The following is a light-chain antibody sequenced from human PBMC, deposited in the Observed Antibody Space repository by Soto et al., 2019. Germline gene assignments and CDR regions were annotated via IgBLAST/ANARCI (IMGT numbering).Light chain of an antibody. Sequence: EIVLTQSPATLSLSPGERVTLSCRASQSVSSNLAWYQQRPGQSPTLLIYDTSNMATGIPARLSGSGSGTAFPLTLHRLEPEDFAVYYCQHRSTSSHTFGGGTKVEIK. V-gene: IGKV3-11*01. CDR3: QHRSTSSHT. CDR2: DTS. CDR1: QSVSSN. J-gene: IGKJ4*01.